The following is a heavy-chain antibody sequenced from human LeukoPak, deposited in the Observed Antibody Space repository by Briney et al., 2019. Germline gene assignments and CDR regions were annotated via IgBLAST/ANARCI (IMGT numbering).Heavy chain of an antibody. J-gene: IGHJ4*02. Sequence: PGGSLRLSCAASGFTVSSTYMSWVRQAPGKGLEWVSVIYSGGSTYYADTVKGRFTISRDNSKNTLYLQMDSLRVEDTAMYFCARDFRRYSYGPLDYWGQGTLVTVSS. D-gene: IGHD5-18*01. V-gene: IGHV3-53*01. CDR1: GFTVSSTY. CDR3: ARDFRRYSYGPLDY. CDR2: IYSGGST.